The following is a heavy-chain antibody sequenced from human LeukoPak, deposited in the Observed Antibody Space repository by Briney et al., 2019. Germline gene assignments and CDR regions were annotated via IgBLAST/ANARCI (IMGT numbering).Heavy chain of an antibody. CDR1: GCSISSGYY. V-gene: IGHV4-38-2*02. CDR2: IYHRGST. D-gene: IGHD3-10*01. Sequence: SETLSLTCTVSGCSISSGYYWGWIRQPPGKGLEWIGSIYHRGSTYYNPSLKSRVTISVDTPKNQFSLKLSSVTAADTAVYYCARVLDYYGSGSYSFDYWGQGTLVTVSS. J-gene: IGHJ4*02. CDR3: ARVLDYYGSGSYSFDY.